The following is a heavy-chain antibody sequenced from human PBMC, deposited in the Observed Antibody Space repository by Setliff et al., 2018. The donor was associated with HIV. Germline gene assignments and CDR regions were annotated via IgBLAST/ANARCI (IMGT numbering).Heavy chain of an antibody. D-gene: IGHD3-10*01. CDR1: GGSLSGYY. CDR2: INHSGTT. J-gene: IGHJ4*02. CDR3: ARGLGRGSGTYYNPPGY. Sequence: PSQTLSLTSALDGGSLSGYYWMWTRQSPGEGLEWIGEINHSGTTNYNPSLKSRVTMSGDTSKNQLSLNLTSVTAADTAVYFCARGLGRGSGTYYNPPGYWGPGTLVTVSS. V-gene: IGHV4-34*01.